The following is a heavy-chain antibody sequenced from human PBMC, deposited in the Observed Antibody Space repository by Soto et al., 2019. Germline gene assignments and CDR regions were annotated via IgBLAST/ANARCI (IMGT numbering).Heavy chain of an antibody. CDR2: INAGNGNT. CDR3: ERAGVASRQSIAARPVWFAP. J-gene: IGHJ5*02. V-gene: IGHV1-3*01. D-gene: IGHD6-6*01. Sequence: ASVNVSCKASGYTFTSYAIHWVRQAPGQLLECMGWINAGNGNTKYSQKFEGRVTITXXXSAETDXLELSSARYEDTAVYYCERAGVASRQSIAARPVWFAPWGQGTLVTVSS. CDR1: GYTFTSYA.